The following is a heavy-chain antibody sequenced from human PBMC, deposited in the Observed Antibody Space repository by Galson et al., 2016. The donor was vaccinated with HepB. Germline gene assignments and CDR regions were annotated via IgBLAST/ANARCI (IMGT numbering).Heavy chain of an antibody. V-gene: IGHV3-21*01. CDR2: ISSSSNYV. CDR1: GFTFSSYT. CDR3: ARENWGYCSGGSCYSYYYYYMDV. D-gene: IGHD2-15*01. Sequence: SLRLSCAASGFTFSSYTMNWVRQAPGKGLEWVSSISSSSNYVYYADSVKGRFTISRDNAKKSLFLQMNSLRAEDTAVYYCARENWGYCSGGSCYSYYYYYMDVWGKGTTVTVSS. J-gene: IGHJ6*03.